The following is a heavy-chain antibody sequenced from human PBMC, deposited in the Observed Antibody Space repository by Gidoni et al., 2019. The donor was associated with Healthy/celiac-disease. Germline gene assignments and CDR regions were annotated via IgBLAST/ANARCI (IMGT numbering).Heavy chain of an antibody. D-gene: IGHD3-22*01. CDR2: IIPIFGTA. V-gene: IGHV1-69*06. CDR1: GGTFSSYA. Sequence: QVQLVQSGAEVKKPGSSVKVSCKASGGTFSSYAISWVRQAPGQGLEWMGGIIPIFGTANYAQKCQGRVTITADKSTSTAYMELSSLRSEDTAVYYCARVPLPSMIVVVISSLGYYGMDVWGQGTTVTVSS. CDR3: ARVPLPSMIVVVISSLGYYGMDV. J-gene: IGHJ6*02.